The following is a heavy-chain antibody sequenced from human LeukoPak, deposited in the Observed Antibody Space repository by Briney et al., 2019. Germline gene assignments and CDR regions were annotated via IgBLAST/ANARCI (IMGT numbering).Heavy chain of an antibody. J-gene: IGHJ4*02. V-gene: IGHV3-23*01. CDR1: GFTFSSFA. CDR3: AKGYSGFYNFDY. CDR2: IGGSGATT. D-gene: IGHD1-26*01. Sequence: GGSLRLSCAASGFTFSSFAMNWVRQAPGKGLEWVSGIGGSGATTYFADSVKGRFTISRDNSKNTLYLQMNNLRAEDTAIYYCAKGYSGFYNFDYWGQETLVTVSS.